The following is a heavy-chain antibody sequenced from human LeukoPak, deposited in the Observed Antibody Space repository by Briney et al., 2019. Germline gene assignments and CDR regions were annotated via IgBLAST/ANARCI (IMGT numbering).Heavy chain of an antibody. CDR1: GGSFSGYY. J-gene: IGHJ6*02. CDR2: INHSGST. CDR3: ARVRRLGYSSHGYYYYGMDV. D-gene: IGHD6-13*01. V-gene: IGHV4-34*01. Sequence: SETLSLTCAVYGGSFSGYYWSWIRQPPGKGLEWIGEINHSGSTNYNPSLKSRVTISVDTSKNQFSLKLSSVTAADTAVYYCARVRRLGYSSHGYYYYGMDVWGQGTTVTVSS.